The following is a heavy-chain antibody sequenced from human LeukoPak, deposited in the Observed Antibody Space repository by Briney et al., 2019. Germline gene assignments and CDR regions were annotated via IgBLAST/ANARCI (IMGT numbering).Heavy chain of an antibody. Sequence: GGSLRLSCAASGFTFRSYGMHWVRQAPGKGLEWVAFIRYDGSNKYYADSVKGRFTISRDNAKNSLYLQMNSLRAEDTAVYYCARDPYSGSYGNYYYFMDVRGKGTTVTISS. CDR3: ARDPYSGSYGNYYYFMDV. CDR1: GFTFRSYG. V-gene: IGHV3-30*02. D-gene: IGHD1-26*01. CDR2: IRYDGSNK. J-gene: IGHJ6*03.